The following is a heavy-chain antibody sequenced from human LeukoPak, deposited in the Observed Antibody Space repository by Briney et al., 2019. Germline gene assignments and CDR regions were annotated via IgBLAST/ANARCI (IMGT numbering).Heavy chain of an antibody. D-gene: IGHD3-10*01. CDR1: GFTFSSYA. V-gene: IGHV3-64*01. CDR3: ARRGPGSLDY. J-gene: IGHJ4*02. CDR2: ISSNGDST. Sequence: GGSLRLSCAASGFTFSSYAMLWVRQAPGKGLEYVSAISSNGDSTYYANSVKGRFTISRDDSKDTLYLQMGSLRAEDMAVYYCARRGPGSLDYWGQGTLVTVSS.